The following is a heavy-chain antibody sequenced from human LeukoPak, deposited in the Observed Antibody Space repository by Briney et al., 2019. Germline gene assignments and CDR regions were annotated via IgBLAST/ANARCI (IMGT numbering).Heavy chain of an antibody. V-gene: IGHV3-23*01. CDR1: GFTFSDYY. Sequence: GGSLRLSCAASGFTFSDYYMSWIRQAPGKGLEWVSAISGSGGSTYYADSVKGRFTISRDNSKNTLYLQMNSLRAEDTAVYYCAKDNYGDRSNYDYWGQGTLVTVSS. J-gene: IGHJ4*02. D-gene: IGHD4-17*01. CDR3: AKDNYGDRSNYDY. CDR2: ISGSGGST.